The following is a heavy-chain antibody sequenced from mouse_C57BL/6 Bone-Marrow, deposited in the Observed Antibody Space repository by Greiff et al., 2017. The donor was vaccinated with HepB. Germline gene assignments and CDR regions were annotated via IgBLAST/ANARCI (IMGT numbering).Heavy chain of an antibody. Sequence: VKLQQSDAELVKPGASVKISCKVSGYTFTDHTIHWMKQRPEQGLEWIGYIYPRDGSTKYNEKFKGKATLTADKSSSTAYMQLNSLTSEDSAVYFCARACPITTVVDWYFDVWGTGTTVTVSA. V-gene: IGHV1-78*01. D-gene: IGHD1-1*01. J-gene: IGHJ1*03. CDR1: GYTFTDHT. CDR3: ARACPITTVVDWYFDV. CDR2: IYPRDGST.